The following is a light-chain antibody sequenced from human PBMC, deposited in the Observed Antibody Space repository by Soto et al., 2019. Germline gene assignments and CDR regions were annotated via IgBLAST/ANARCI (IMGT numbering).Light chain of an antibody. V-gene: IGLV4-69*01. J-gene: IGLJ2*01. CDR2: VNSDGSH. Sequence: QAVVTQSPSASASLGATVKLTCTLSSGHSSNAIAWHQQQPEKGPRYLMKVNSDGSHRKGDGIPDRFSGSSSGAERYLTISRPQSEDEADQFWQTRGTGIHVVFGGGTKLTVL. CDR3: QTRGTGIHVV. CDR1: SGHSSNA.